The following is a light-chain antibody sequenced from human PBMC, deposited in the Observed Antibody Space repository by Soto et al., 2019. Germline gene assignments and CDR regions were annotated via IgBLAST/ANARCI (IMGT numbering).Light chain of an antibody. CDR1: QSVSSSY. V-gene: IGKV3-20*01. J-gene: IGKJ5*01. CDR2: GAS. Sequence: EIELTQSPGTLSLSPGERATLSCRASQSVSSSYLAWYQQKPGQAPRLLIYGASTRATGIADRFSGSGSGTDFTLTISRLEPEDFAVYYCQQYGSSPPITFGQGTRLEIK. CDR3: QQYGSSPPIT.